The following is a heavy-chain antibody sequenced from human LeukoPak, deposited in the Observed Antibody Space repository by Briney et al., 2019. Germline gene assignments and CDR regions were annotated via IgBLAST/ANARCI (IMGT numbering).Heavy chain of an antibody. CDR1: GYTFTGYY. CDR2: IHPNSGGT. V-gene: IGHV1-2*02. CDR3: ARVHVGSGSYSWFDP. J-gene: IGHJ5*02. Sequence: GASVKVSCKASGYTFTGYYMHWVRQAPGQGLEWMGWIHPNSGGTNYAQKFQGRVTMTRDTSISTAYMELSRLRSDDTAVYYCARVHVGSGSYSWFDPWGQGTLVTVSS. D-gene: IGHD3-10*01.